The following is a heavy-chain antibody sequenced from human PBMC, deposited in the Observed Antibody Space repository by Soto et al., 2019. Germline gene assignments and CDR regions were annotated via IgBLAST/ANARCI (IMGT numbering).Heavy chain of an antibody. Sequence: QVQLQESGPGLVKPSQTLSLTCTVSGGSINTVNYYWSWIRQSPDKGLEWIGHIYNGGTTYNNPSRSYRVTISVKPSNNQFSLQLTCVHADYTAAYYCARVPSDDKVDYLGQGTLVTVSS. CDR2: IYNGGTT. V-gene: IGHV4-30-4*01. CDR1: GGSINTVNYY. CDR3: ARVPSDDKVDY. J-gene: IGHJ4*02.